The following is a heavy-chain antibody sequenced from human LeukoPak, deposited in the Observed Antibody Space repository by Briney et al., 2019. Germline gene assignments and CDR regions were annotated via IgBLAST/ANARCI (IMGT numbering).Heavy chain of an antibody. J-gene: IGHJ4*02. CDR1: GGSFSGYY. D-gene: IGHD6-6*01. CDR2: INHSGST. CDR3: AGRPPYSSSSY. V-gene: IGHV4-34*01. Sequence: PSETLSLTCAVYGGSFSGYYRSWIRQPPGKGLEWIGEINHSGSTNYNPSLKSRVTISVDTSKNQFSLKLSSVTAADTAVYYCAGRPPYSSSSYWGQGTLVTVSS.